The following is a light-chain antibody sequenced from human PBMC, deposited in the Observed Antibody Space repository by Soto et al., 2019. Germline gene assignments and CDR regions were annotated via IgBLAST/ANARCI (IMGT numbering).Light chain of an antibody. V-gene: IGKV1-39*01. CDR3: QQSYSTTWT. Sequence: DIKMTQSPSSLSASLGDGVTITGRASQGISTYLNWYHQKPGKAPKLLIYAASSLQSGVPSRFSGSGSETDFTLTISSLQPEDFATYSCQQSYSTTWTFGQGTKV. CDR2: AAS. J-gene: IGKJ1*01. CDR1: QGISTY.